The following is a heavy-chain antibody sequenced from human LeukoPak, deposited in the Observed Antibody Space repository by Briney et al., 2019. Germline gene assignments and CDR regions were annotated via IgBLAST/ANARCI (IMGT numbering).Heavy chain of an antibody. CDR2: IKQDGSEK. Sequence: GGSLRLSCAASGFTFSSYWMSWVRQAPGKGLEWVANIKQDGSEKYYVDSVKGRFTISRDNAKNSLYLQMNSLRAEDTAVYYCAKERYGGYCSSTSCSNFDYWGQGTLVTVSS. J-gene: IGHJ4*02. V-gene: IGHV3-7*01. D-gene: IGHD2-2*01. CDR1: GFTFSSYW. CDR3: AKERYGGYCSSTSCSNFDY.